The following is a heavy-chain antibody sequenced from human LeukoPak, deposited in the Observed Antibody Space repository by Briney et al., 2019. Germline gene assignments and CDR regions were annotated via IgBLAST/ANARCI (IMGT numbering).Heavy chain of an antibody. CDR1: GGSFSGYC. CDR3: ARGNVGGATIGGDWFDP. CDR2: INHSGST. Sequence: PSETLSLTCAVYGGSFSGYCWSWIRQPPGKGLEWIGEINHSGSTNYNPSLKSRVTISVDTFKNQFSLKLSSVTAADTAVYYCARGNVGGATIGGDWFDPWGQGTLVTVSS. J-gene: IGHJ5*02. D-gene: IGHD1-26*01. V-gene: IGHV4-34*01.